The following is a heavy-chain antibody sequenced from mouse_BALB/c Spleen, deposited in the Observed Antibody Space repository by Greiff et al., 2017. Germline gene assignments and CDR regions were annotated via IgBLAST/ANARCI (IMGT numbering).Heavy chain of an antibody. CDR2: INPSTGYT. CDR1: GYTFTSYW. V-gene: IGHV1-7*01. J-gene: IGHJ4*01. CDR3: ARYDGYYVLYYYAMDY. Sequence: VKLVESGAELAKPGASVKMSCKASGYTFTSYWMHWVKQRPGQGLEWIGYINPSTGYTEYNQKFKDKATLTADKSSSTAYMQLSSLTSEDSAVYYCARYDGYYVLYYYAMDYWGQGTSVTVSS. D-gene: IGHD2-3*01.